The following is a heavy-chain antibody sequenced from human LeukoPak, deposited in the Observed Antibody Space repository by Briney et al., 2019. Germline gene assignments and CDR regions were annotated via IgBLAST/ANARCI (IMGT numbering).Heavy chain of an antibody. J-gene: IGHJ4*02. D-gene: IGHD6-13*01. CDR2: NNYSGST. V-gene: IGHV4-34*01. CDR1: GGSFSCYY. Sequence: SETLSLTCAVYGGSFSCYYWSWIRQPPGKGLECIGENNYSGSTNHNTSHKRRVRISVDTSETQFSMTLSSVTAADTAVYYCARGKLKLRIAAAGTRGYYFDYWGQGTLVTVSS. CDR3: ARGKLKLRIAAAGTRGYYFDY.